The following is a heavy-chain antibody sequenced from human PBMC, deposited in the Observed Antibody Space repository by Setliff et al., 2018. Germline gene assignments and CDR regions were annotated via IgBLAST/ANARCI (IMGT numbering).Heavy chain of an antibody. D-gene: IGHD3-3*01. CDR3: ARGGYNSRSGYSAYYYDY. CDR1: GVSIRGFY. J-gene: IGHJ4*02. V-gene: IGHV4-59*03. Sequence: SETLSLTCTVSGVSIRGFYWTWIRQSPKRGLEWLGYAFHTGKTDYNPSLMSRVIISIDMSRKQFSPKLSSVTAADTAMYFCARGGYNSRSGYSAYYYDYWGQGALVTVS. CDR2: AFHTGKT.